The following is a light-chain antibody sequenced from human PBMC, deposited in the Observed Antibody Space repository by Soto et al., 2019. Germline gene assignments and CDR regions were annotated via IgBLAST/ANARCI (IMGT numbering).Light chain of an antibody. Sequence: DIKMSQSPSSLSASAGDRVTIICRASQSVSNRLAWYQQKPGKAPKVLIYDASSWAGGVPSRFTGSGSGTEFTLTINSLQPDDFATYYCQQYSSYWTFGQGTKVDIK. CDR2: DAS. J-gene: IGKJ1*01. CDR1: QSVSNR. V-gene: IGKV1-5*02. CDR3: QQYSSYWT.